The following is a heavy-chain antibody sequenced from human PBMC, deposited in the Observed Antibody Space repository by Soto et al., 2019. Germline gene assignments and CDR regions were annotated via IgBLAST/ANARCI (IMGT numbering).Heavy chain of an antibody. CDR3: ARGYSHYAH. CDR2: IYYSGPS. Sequence: SETLSLTCTVSGGSVSRDSNFWSWIRQPPGKGLEWIGYIYYSGPSRYNPSLESRVTISIDSSKNQVSLTLTSVTAADTAVYYCARGYSHYAHWGRGNLVTVSS. V-gene: IGHV4-61*01. D-gene: IGHD4-4*01. J-gene: IGHJ4*02. CDR1: GGSVSRDSNF.